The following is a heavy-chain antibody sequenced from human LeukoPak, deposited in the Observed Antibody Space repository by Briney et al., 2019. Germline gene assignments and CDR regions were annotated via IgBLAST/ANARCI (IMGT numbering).Heavy chain of an antibody. V-gene: IGHV3-33*01. CDR3: ARGQGADYFDY. CDR2: IWYDGNNK. J-gene: IGHJ4*02. CDR1: GFTFSNYG. Sequence: GGSLRLSCAASGFTFSNYGMHWVRQAPGKGLEWVAVIWYDGNNKYYADSVKGRFTISRDNSKNTLSLQMNSLRAEDTAVYYCARGQGADYFDYWGQGTLVTVSS. D-gene: IGHD6-19*01.